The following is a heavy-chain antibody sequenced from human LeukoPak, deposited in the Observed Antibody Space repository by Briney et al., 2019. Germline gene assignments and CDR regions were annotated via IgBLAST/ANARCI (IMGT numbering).Heavy chain of an antibody. J-gene: IGHJ4*02. Sequence: PSETLSLTCTVSAGSISSYYWGWIRQPPGKGLEWIGSIFYSGSTNYNPSLKSRVTISIDMSKNQFSLKLSSVTAADTAIYYCARASHYCSGGRCYSRRFDYWGQGTLVTVSS. CDR3: ARASHYCSGGRCYSRRFDY. CDR1: AGSISSYY. CDR2: IFYSGST. V-gene: IGHV4-59*01. D-gene: IGHD2-15*01.